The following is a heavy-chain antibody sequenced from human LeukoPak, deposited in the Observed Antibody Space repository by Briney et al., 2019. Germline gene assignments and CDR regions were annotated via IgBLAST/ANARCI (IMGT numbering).Heavy chain of an antibody. V-gene: IGHV3-21*01. CDR3: ARDTYNYYYDSSGYSKPFDY. CDR1: GFTFSSYS. CDR2: ISSSSSYI. D-gene: IGHD3-22*01. Sequence: PGESLRLSYAASGFTFSSYSMNWVRQAPGKGLEWDSSISSSSSYIYYADSVKGRFTISRDKAKNSLYLQMNSLRAEDTAVYYCARDTYNYYYDSSGYSKPFDYWGQGTLVTVSS. J-gene: IGHJ4*02.